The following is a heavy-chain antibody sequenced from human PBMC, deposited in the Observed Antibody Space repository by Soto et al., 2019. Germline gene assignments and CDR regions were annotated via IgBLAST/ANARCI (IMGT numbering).Heavy chain of an antibody. CDR2: INAGSSTI. J-gene: IGHJ6*02. Sequence: PGGSLRLSCAASGFTFSSYAMHWVRQAPGKGLEWVAYINAGSSTIHYADSVRGRFTISRDNAKNSLYLQMDSLRAEDTAVYYCARDGSTETTNFHYAMDVWGQGTTVTVSS. D-gene: IGHD4-17*01. CDR1: GFTFSSYA. V-gene: IGHV3-48*04. CDR3: ARDGSTETTNFHYAMDV.